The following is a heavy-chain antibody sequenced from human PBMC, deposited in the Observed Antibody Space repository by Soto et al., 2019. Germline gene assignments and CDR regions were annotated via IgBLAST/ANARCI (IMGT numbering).Heavy chain of an antibody. CDR2: TYYRSKWST. V-gene: IGHV6-1*01. Sequence: PSQTLSLTCGIAWDSVSSKSAAWNWIMQSPSRGLEWLGRTYYRSKWSTDYAVSVKSRITINPDTSKNQFSLQLNSVTPEDTAVYYCTRALTGSYDSLGQGTLFTVSS. CDR3: TRALTGSYDS. CDR1: WDSVSSKSAA. D-gene: IGHD1-26*01. J-gene: IGHJ5*01.